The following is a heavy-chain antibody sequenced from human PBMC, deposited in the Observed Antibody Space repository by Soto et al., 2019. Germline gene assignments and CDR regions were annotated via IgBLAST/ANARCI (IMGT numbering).Heavy chain of an antibody. CDR1: GFTFSTYA. CDR2: ISTSVGST. V-gene: IGHV3-23*01. D-gene: IGHD3-10*01. CDR3: AKGGQSYDY. J-gene: IGHJ4*02. Sequence: LRLSCAASGFTFSTYAMSWVRQAPGKGLEWVSAISTSVGSTYYTDSVKGRFTISRDNSKNTLYLQMNSLRAEDTAVYYCAKGGQSYDYWGQGTLVTVSS.